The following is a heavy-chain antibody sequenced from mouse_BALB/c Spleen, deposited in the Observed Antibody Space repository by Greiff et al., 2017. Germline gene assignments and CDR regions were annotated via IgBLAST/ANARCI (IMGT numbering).Heavy chain of an antibody. J-gene: IGHJ3*01. Sequence: VKLVESGPGLVAPSQSLSITCTVSGFSLTGYGVNWVRQPPGKGLEWLGMIWGDGSTDYNSALKSRLSISKDNSKSQVFLKMNSLQTDDTARYYCARAIYDGYYGSWFAYWGQGTLVTVSA. CDR2: IWGDGST. D-gene: IGHD2-3*01. V-gene: IGHV2-6-7*01. CDR1: GFSLTGYG. CDR3: ARAIYDGYYGSWFAY.